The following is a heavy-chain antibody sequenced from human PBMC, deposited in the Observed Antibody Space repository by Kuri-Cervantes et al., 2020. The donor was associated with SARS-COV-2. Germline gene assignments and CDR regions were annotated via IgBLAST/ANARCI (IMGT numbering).Heavy chain of an antibody. CDR2: ISYDGSNK. CDR1: GFTFSSYD. Sequence: GESLKISCAASGFTFSSYDMHWVRQAPGKGLEWVAVISYDGSNKYYADSVKGRFTISRDNSKNTLYLQMNSLRAEDTAVYYCAKDAPPYSYGKSVSLHWGQATL. V-gene: IGHV3-30*18. D-gene: IGHD5-18*01. J-gene: IGHJ4*02. CDR3: AKDAPPYSYGKSVSLH.